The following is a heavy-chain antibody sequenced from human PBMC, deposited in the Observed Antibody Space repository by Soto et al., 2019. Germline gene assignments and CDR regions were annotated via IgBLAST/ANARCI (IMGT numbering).Heavy chain of an antibody. D-gene: IGHD3-3*01. Sequence: GGSLRLSCAASGFTFSSYGMHWVRQAPGKGLEWVAVIWYDGSNKYYADSVKGRFTISRDNSKNTLYLQMNSLRAEDTAVYYCARESPPIGGYDFWSGYYFDYWGQGTLVTVSS. CDR2: IWYDGSNK. J-gene: IGHJ4*02. CDR3: ARESPPIGGYDFWSGYYFDY. CDR1: GFTFSSYG. V-gene: IGHV3-33*01.